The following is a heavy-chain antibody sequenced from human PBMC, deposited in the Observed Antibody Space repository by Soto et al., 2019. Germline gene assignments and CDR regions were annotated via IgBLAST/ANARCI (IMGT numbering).Heavy chain of an antibody. Sequence: QVQLQESGPGLVKPSETLSLTCTVSGGSISSYYWSWIRQPPGKGLEWIWYIYYSVSTNYNPSLKSRVTISVDTSKNQFSLKLSSVTAADTAVYYCARWVVEGSGSYYGYWGQGTLVTVSS. V-gene: IGHV4-59*01. D-gene: IGHD3-10*01. CDR1: GGSISSYY. J-gene: IGHJ4*02. CDR2: IYYSVST. CDR3: ARWVVEGSGSYYGY.